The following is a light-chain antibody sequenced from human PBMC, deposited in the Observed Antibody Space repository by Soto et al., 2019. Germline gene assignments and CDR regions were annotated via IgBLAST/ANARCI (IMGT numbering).Light chain of an antibody. CDR3: QQYGTSPT. CDR1: QSVSNNY. Sequence: EIVLTQSPGTLSLSPGERATLSCRASQSVSNNYLAWYQQKPGQAPRRLIFGASGRATGIPDRFSGSGSGTDFTLTISRLETEDFAAYYCQQYGTSPTFGQGTKVEIK. V-gene: IGKV3-20*01. J-gene: IGKJ1*01. CDR2: GAS.